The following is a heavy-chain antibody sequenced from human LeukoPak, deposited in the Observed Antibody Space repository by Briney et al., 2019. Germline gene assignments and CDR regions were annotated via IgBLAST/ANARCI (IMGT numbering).Heavy chain of an antibody. D-gene: IGHD3-10*01. V-gene: IGHV3-30*02. Sequence: GGSLRLSCAASGFTFSSYGMHWVRQAPGKGLEWVAFIRYDGSNKYYADSVKGRFTISRDNSKNTLYLQMNSLRAEDTAVYYYAKSGLLWFGDPKGVDYWGQGTLVTVSS. CDR3: AKSGLLWFGDPKGVDY. CDR1: GFTFSSYG. J-gene: IGHJ4*02. CDR2: IRYDGSNK.